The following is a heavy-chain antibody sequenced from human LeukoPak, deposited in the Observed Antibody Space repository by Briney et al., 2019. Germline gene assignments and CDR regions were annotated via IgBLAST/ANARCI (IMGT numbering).Heavy chain of an antibody. CDR1: GGSISSYY. J-gene: IGHJ4*02. CDR3: AGRSMVRGVIITSDY. V-gene: IGHV4-59*12. D-gene: IGHD3-10*01. Sequence: PSETLSLTCTVSGGSISSYYWSWIRQPPGKGLEWIGVIYHSGSTNYNPSLKSRVTISVDKSKNQFSLKLSSVTAADTAVYYCAGRSMVRGVIITSDYWGQGTLVTVSS. CDR2: IYHSGST.